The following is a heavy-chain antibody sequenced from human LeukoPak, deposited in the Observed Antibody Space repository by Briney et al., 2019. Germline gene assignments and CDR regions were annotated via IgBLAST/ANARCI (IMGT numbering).Heavy chain of an antibody. D-gene: IGHD5-18*01. Sequence: SETLSLTCTVSGGSISSSSYYWGWIRQPPGKGLEWIGSIYYSGSTYYNPSLKNRVTISVDTSKKQFSLKLSSVTAADTAVYYCASAERGYSYGPLGYWGQGTLVTVSS. J-gene: IGHJ4*02. V-gene: IGHV4-39*01. CDR1: GGSISSSSYY. CDR3: ASAERGYSYGPLGY. CDR2: IYYSGST.